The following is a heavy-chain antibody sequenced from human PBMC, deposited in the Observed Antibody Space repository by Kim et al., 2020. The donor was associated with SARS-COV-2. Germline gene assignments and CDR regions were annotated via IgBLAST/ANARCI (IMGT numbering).Heavy chain of an antibody. D-gene: IGHD3-3*01. V-gene: IGHV4-39*01. J-gene: IGHJ5*02. Sequence: SETLSLTCTVSGGSISSSSYYWGWIRQHPGKELEWTGSIYNSKSTYYNPSLKSRVTISVDTSKNQFSLKLSSVTAADTAVYYCARHSLRFLEWANWFDPWGQGTLVTVSS. CDR2: IYNSKST. CDR1: GGSISSSSYY. CDR3: ARHSLRFLEWANWFDP.